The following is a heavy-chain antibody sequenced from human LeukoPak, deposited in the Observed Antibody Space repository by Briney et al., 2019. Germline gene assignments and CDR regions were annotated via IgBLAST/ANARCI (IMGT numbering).Heavy chain of an antibody. J-gene: IGHJ5*02. CDR2: IWYDGSNK. Sequence: PGRSLRLSCAASGFTFSSYGMHWVRQAPGKGLEWVAVIWYDGSNKYYADSVKGRFTISRDNSKNTVYLQMNSLRVEDTAVYYCAKVNSASYGSGSYYDWFDPWGQGTLVTVSS. CDR3: AKVNSASYGSGSYYDWFDP. V-gene: IGHV3-33*06. CDR1: GFTFSSYG. D-gene: IGHD3-10*01.